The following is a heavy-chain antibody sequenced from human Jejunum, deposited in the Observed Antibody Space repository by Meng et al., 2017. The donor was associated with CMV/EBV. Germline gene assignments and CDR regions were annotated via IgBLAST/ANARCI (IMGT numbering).Heavy chain of an antibody. CDR2: INHSRGT. CDR1: GGSFSGYY. D-gene: IGHD3-22*01. CDR3: ARGNYDSSGYYLDY. V-gene: IGHV4-34*01. J-gene: IGHJ4*02. Sequence: QVKLQQWGPGLLKPSETLSLTCAVYGGSFSGYYWSWSRQPPGKGLEWIGEINHSRGTKYNPSLKSRVTISADTSKNQFSLKLTSVTAADTAVYYCARGNYDSSGYYLDYWGQGTLVTVSS.